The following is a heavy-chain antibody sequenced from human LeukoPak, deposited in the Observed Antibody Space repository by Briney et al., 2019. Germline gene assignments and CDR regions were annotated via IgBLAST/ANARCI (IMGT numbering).Heavy chain of an antibody. Sequence: GGSLRLSCVASGFTVSSDFMGWVRQAPRKGLQWLSLISAEGYTYYADSVKGRFTISRDNSKNTLYLQMNSLRAEDTAVYYCARGDYFGSGSYGDYWGQGTLVTVSS. D-gene: IGHD3-10*01. J-gene: IGHJ4*02. V-gene: IGHV3-66*02. CDR3: ARGDYFGSGSYGDY. CDR1: GFTVSSDF. CDR2: ISAEGYT.